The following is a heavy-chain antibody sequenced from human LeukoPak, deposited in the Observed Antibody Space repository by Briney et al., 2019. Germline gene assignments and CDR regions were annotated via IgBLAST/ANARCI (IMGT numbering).Heavy chain of an antibody. CDR3: ARVHSSSGLS. V-gene: IGHV3-23*01. D-gene: IGHD6-6*01. Sequence: GGSLRLSCAASRFTFSSYAMSWVRQAPGKGLEWVSAITGSGGSTYYADSVKGRFTISRDNSKNTLYLQMNSLRAEDTAVYYCARVHSSSGLSWGQGTLVTVSS. J-gene: IGHJ4*02. CDR1: RFTFSSYA. CDR2: ITGSGGST.